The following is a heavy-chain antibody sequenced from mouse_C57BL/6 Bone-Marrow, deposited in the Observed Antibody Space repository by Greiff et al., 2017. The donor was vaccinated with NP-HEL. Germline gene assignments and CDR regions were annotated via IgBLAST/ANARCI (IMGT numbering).Heavy chain of an antibody. CDR1: GFNIKDDY. CDR2: IDPENGDT. J-gene: IGHJ4*01. Sequence: DVKLVESGAELVRPGASVKLSCTASGFNIKDDYMHWVKQRPEQGLEWIGWIDPENGDTEYASKFQGKATITADTSSNTAYLQLSSLTSEDTAVYYCTINRGAMDYWGQGTSVTVSS. D-gene: IGHD2-14*01. V-gene: IGHV14-4*01. CDR3: TINRGAMDY.